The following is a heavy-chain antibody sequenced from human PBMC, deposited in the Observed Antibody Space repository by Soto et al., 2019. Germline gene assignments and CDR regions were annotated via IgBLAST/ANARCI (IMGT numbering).Heavy chain of an antibody. CDR3: ARRSSSSLGSLFDP. J-gene: IGHJ5*02. CDR1: GGSISSSTYY. CDR2: MYYTGNK. D-gene: IGHD6-6*01. Sequence: SETLSITCTVSGGSISSSTYYWDCIRQPPGKGLEWIGAMYYTGNKNYNPSLESRVTMSVDTSKNQFSLKLSSVTPTDTAVYYCARRSSSSLGSLFDPWGRGILVTVSS. V-gene: IGHV4-39*01.